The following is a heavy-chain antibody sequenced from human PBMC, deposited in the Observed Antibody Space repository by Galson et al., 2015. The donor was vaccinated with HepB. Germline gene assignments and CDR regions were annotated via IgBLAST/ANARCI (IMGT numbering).Heavy chain of an antibody. CDR2: ISGSSGST. J-gene: IGHJ4*02. D-gene: IGHD3-22*01. CDR1: TFIFSTYS. V-gene: IGHV3-23*01. CDR3: AKGADYYDSSGYYYRRYYFDY. Sequence: SLRLSCAASTFIFSTYSMDWVRQAPGKGLEWVTTISGSSGSTYYADAVKGRFTISRDNSKNTPYLQMSSLRADDTAVFYCAKGADYYDSSGYYYRRYYFDYWGQGTLVTVSS.